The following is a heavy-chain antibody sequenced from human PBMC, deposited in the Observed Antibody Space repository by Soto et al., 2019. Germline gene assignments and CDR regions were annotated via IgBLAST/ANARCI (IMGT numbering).Heavy chain of an antibody. CDR1: GFTFRNYG. V-gene: IGHV3-48*02. J-gene: IGHJ6*02. D-gene: IGHD3-10*01. CDR3: ARGFHLKYGMDV. Sequence: GGSLRLSCAAPGFTFRNYGMNWVRQAPGKGLEWVSYIGIGSSTKYYADSVKGRFTISRDNAKNSLYLQMNSLRDDDTAVYFCARGFHLKYGMDVWGQGTTVTVSS. CDR2: IGIGSSTK.